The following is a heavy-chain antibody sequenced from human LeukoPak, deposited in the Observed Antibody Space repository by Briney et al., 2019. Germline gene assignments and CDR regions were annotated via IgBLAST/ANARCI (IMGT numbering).Heavy chain of an antibody. D-gene: IGHD1-26*01. V-gene: IGHV3-48*02. CDR1: GFTFSSYN. CDR2: IRSSGSTI. CDR3: ARYGSHPEAFDY. Sequence: TGGSLRLSCAASGFTFSSYNMNWVRQAPGKGLEWVSYIRSSGSTIYYADSVKGRFTISRDNAKNSVYLQMNSLRDEDTAVYYCARYGSHPEAFDYWGQGTLVTVSS. J-gene: IGHJ4*02.